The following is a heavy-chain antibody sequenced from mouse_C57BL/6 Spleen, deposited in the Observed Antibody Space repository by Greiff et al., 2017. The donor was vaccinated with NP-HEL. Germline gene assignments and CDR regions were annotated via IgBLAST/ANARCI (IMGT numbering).Heavy chain of an antibody. V-gene: IGHV1-52*01. CDR1: GYTFTSYW. J-gene: IGHJ3*01. D-gene: IGHD2-4*01. Sequence: QVQLQQPGAELVRPGSSVKLSCKASGYTFTSYWMHWVKQRPIQGLEWIGNIDPSDSETHYNQKFKDKATLTVDKSSSPAYMQLSSLTSEDSAVYYCARYYDYDEGFAYWGQGTLVTVSA. CDR2: IDPSDSET. CDR3: ARYYDYDEGFAY.